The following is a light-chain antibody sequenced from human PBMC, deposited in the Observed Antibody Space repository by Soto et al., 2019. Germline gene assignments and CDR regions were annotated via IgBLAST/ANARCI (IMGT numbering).Light chain of an antibody. Sequence: QSVLTQPPSVSAAPGQKVTSSCSGSSSNIRNNYVSWYQQLPGTAPKLLVYDNNKRPPGIPDRFSGSKSGPSATLGITGLRTGDDADEYGGTWDSCRSARVVFGGGTKLTVL. CDR2: DNN. CDR3: GTWDSCRSARVV. V-gene: IGLV1-51*01. J-gene: IGLJ2*01. CDR1: SSNIRNNY.